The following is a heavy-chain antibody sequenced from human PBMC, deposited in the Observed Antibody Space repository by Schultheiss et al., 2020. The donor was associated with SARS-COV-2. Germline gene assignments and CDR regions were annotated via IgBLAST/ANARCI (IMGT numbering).Heavy chain of an antibody. CDR3: ARGVVTMVRGLDY. CDR2: IYYSGST. D-gene: IGHD3-10*01. Sequence: GSLRLSCTVSGGSISSYYWSWIRQPPGKGLEWIGYIYYSGSTNYNPSLKSRVTISVDTSKNQFSLKLSSVTAADTAVYYCARGVVTMVRGLDYWGQGTLVTVSS. J-gene: IGHJ4*02. CDR1: GGSISSYY. V-gene: IGHV4-59*12.